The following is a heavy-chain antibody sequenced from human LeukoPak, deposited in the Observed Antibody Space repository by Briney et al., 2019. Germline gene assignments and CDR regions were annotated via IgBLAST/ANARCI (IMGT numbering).Heavy chain of an antibody. Sequence: GGSLRLSCAASGFTFSSYGMSWVRQAPGKGLEWVANIKEDDSEIYYVESVKGRFTISRDNAKKSLYLEMSSLRVEDTAVYFCARLRSLDKWGQGTLVPVS. D-gene: IGHD5-24*01. CDR2: IKEDDSEI. V-gene: IGHV3-7*01. J-gene: IGHJ4*02. CDR3: ARLRSLDK. CDR1: GFTFSSYG.